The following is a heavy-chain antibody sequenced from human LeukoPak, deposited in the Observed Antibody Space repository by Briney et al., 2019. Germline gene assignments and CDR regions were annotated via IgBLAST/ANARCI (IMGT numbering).Heavy chain of an antibody. Sequence: SETLSLTCTVSGGSISSSSYYWGWIRQPPGKGLEWIGSIYYSGSTYYNPSPKSRVTISVDTSKNQFSLKLSSVTAADTAVYYCASEDYYGSGSYAYWGQGTLVTVSS. V-gene: IGHV4-39*07. CDR1: GGSISSSSYY. J-gene: IGHJ4*02. D-gene: IGHD3-10*01. CDR2: IYYSGST. CDR3: ASEDYYGSGSYAY.